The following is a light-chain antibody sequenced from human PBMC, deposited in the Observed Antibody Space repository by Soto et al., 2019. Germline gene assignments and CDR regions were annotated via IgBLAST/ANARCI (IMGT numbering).Light chain of an antibody. Sequence: DIQMTQSPSSLSASVGDRVTITCRASQSIYTYLSWYQQEPGKAPKLLIYLTSSLQSGVPSRFGGSGSGTHFTFTITGLQPEDIATYYCQQYENLPYTFGQGTKVDIK. CDR1: QSIYTY. J-gene: IGKJ2*01. V-gene: IGKV1-33*01. CDR2: LTS. CDR3: QQYENLPYT.